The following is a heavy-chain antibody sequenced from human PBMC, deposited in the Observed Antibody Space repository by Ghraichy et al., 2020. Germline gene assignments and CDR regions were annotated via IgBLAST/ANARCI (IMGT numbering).Heavy chain of an antibody. D-gene: IGHD5-18*01. J-gene: IGHJ4*02. Sequence: SETLSLTCAVYGGSFSGYYWSWIRQPPGKGLEWIGEINHSGSTNYNPSLKSRVTISVDTSKNQFSLKLSSVTAADTAVYYCARGAAMVNYWGQGTLVTVSS. CDR1: GGSFSGYY. V-gene: IGHV4-34*01. CDR2: INHSGST. CDR3: ARGAAMVNY.